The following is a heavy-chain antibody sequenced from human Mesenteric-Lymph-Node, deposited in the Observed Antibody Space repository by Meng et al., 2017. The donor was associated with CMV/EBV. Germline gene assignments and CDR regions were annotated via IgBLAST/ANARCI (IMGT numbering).Heavy chain of an antibody. J-gene: IGHJ5*02. D-gene: IGHD2-15*01. V-gene: IGHV4-61*01. CDR3: ARDVMVNTAWFDP. Sequence: SGGSGSRGSFYWSWLRKPPGKGLQWIGYIYYTGKTQYNPSLESRVTISVDTSNNQFSLKLNSVTAADTAIYYCARDVMVNTAWFDPWGQGTLVTVSS. CDR2: IYYTGKT. CDR1: GGSGSRGSFY.